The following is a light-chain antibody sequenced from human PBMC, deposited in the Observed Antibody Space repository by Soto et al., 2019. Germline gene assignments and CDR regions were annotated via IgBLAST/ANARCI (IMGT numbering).Light chain of an antibody. J-gene: IGKJ1*01. Sequence: AIQMTQSPSSLSASVGDRVTITCRASQGIGNDLGWYQQKPGQAPKLLLNAASSLQSGVPSRFSGSTSGADFTLTISSLQPEDLATYYCLQDHIYPWTFGQGTKVDIK. CDR3: LQDHIYPWT. V-gene: IGKV1-6*01. CDR1: QGIGND. CDR2: AAS.